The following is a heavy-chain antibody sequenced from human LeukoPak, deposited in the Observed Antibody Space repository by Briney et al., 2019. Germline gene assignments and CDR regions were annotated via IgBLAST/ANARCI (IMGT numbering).Heavy chain of an antibody. V-gene: IGHV1-69*06. Sequence: ASVKVSCKSSGGTFSSYAISWVRQAPGQVLEWIGGIIPIFGTVNYAQKFQGRVTITADKSTSTAYMELSSLRSEDTAVYFCARSLFRFLEWSYRSYYYYYMDVWGKGTTVTVSS. J-gene: IGHJ6*03. CDR2: IIPIFGTV. D-gene: IGHD3-3*01. CDR1: GGTFSSYA. CDR3: ARSLFRFLEWSYRSYYYYYMDV.